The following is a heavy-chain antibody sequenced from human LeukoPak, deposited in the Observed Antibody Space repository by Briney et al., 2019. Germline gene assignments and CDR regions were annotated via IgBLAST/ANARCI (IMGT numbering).Heavy chain of an antibody. CDR3: ARDRDSSGRTKLPNNC. CDR2: INPNSGGT. J-gene: IGHJ4*02. CDR1: GYTFTGYY. D-gene: IGHD3-22*01. Sequence: GASVKVSCKASGYTFTGYYMHWVRQAPGQGLEWMGWINPNSGGTNYAQKFQGRVTMTRDTSISTAYMELSRLRSDDTAVYYCARDRDSSGRTKLPNNCWGQGTLVTVSS. V-gene: IGHV1-2*02.